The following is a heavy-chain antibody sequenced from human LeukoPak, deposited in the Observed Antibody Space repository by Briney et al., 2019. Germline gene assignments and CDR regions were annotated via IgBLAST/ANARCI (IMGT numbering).Heavy chain of an antibody. J-gene: IGHJ4*02. CDR2: IYTSGST. D-gene: IGHD5-12*01. CDR1: GGSISNYY. Sequence: SETLSLTCTVSGGSISNYYWSWIRQPAGKGLEWIGRIYTSGSTNYNPSLKSRVTISVDTSKNQFSLKLSSVTAADTAVYYCAESGYDLADYWGQGTLVTVSS. V-gene: IGHV4-4*07. CDR3: AESGYDLADY.